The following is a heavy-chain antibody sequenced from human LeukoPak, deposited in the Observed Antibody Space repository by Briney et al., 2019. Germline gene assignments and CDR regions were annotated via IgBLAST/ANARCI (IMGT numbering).Heavy chain of an antibody. CDR3: ARSLEMATSHAECFQH. CDR2: IIPIFGTA. J-gene: IGHJ1*01. V-gene: IGHV1-69*05. Sequence: ASVKVSCKASGGTFSSYAISWVRQAPGQGLEWMGGIIPIFGTANYAQKFQGRVTITTDESTSTAYMELSSLRSEDTAVYYCARSLEMATSHAECFQHWGQGTLVTVSS. D-gene: IGHD5-24*01. CDR1: GGTFSSYA.